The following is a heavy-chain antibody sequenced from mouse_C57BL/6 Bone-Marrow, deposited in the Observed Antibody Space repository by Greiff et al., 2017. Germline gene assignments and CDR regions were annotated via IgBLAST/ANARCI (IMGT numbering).Heavy chain of an antibody. CDR3: ARGGYCNYGAWFAY. Sequence: QVQLQQPGPELVKPGASVKMSCKASGYTFTSYWMHWVKQRPGQGLEWIGNINPSNGGTNYNEKFKSKATLTVDKSSSSAYMQLSSLTSEDSAVYYCARGGYCNYGAWFAYWGQGTLVTVSA. CDR2: INPSNGGT. CDR1: GYTFTSYW. J-gene: IGHJ3*01. V-gene: IGHV1-53*01. D-gene: IGHD2-10*02.